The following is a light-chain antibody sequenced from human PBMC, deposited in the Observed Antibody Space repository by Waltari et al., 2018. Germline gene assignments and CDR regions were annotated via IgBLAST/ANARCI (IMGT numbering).Light chain of an antibody. CDR3: SSYTSSSTLGV. Sequence: QSALTQPASVSGSPGQSITIPCTGTSSDVAGYNYVSWYQQHPGKAPKRMIYDVSKRPSGVSNRFSGSKSGNTASLTISGLQAEDEADYYCSSYTSSSTLGVFGTGTKVTVL. CDR2: DVS. CDR1: SSDVAGYNY. V-gene: IGLV2-14*01. J-gene: IGLJ1*01.